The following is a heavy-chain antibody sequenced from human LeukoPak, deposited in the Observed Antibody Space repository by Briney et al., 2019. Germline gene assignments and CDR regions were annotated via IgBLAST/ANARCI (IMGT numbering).Heavy chain of an antibody. D-gene: IGHD5-18*01. J-gene: IGHJ4*02. CDR1: GFTFSNYW. CDR2: IDQDGSTE. V-gene: IGHV3-7*04. Sequence: GGSLRLSCAASGFTFSNYWMSWVRQSPGRGLEWVANIDQDGSTEYYVDSVGGRFTVSRDNAKNSVYLQIDSLRAEDTAVYYCARADSYGSILDYWGRGTLVTVSS. CDR3: ARADSYGSILDY.